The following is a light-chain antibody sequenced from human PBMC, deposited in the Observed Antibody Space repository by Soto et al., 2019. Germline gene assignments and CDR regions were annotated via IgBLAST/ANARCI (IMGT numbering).Light chain of an antibody. Sequence: DIVMTQSPLSLPVTPGEPASISCRSSQSLLHSNGYNYLDWYLQKPGQSPQLLIYLGSNRASGVNDXXSGSGSCTDFTLKISRVEAEDVGVYYCMQALQTPRTFGQGTKVEIK. V-gene: IGKV2-28*01. CDR2: LGS. J-gene: IGKJ1*01. CDR3: MQALQTPRT. CDR1: QSLLHSNGYNY.